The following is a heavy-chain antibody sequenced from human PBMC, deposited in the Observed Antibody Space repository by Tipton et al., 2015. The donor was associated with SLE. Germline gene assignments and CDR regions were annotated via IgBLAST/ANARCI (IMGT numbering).Heavy chain of an antibody. CDR3: ARDVGVVEDGMSWFDP. J-gene: IGHJ5*02. V-gene: IGHV3-49*04. Sequence: RSLRLSCAASGFTFSDYAMNWVRQAPGKGLEWVGFIKIKAYGGTTEYAASVKDRFTISRDDSKSIAYLQMNNLKTEDTAVYYCARDVGVVEDGMSWFDPWGQGTLVTVSS. CDR2: IKIKAYGGTT. D-gene: IGHD2-2*01. CDR1: GFTFSDYA.